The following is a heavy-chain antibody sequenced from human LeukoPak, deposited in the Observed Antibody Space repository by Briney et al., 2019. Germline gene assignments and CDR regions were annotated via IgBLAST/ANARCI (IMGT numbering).Heavy chain of an antibody. D-gene: IGHD1-26*01. CDR2: VYPRGSEI. CDR3: ARHFSLGSEFDY. CDR1: GYTFLNYW. V-gene: IGHV5-51*01. J-gene: IGHJ4*02. Sequence: RHGESLKISCKASGYTFLNYWIAWVRQVPGKGLEWMGSVYPRGSEIRDRPSFQGQVTVSVDKSISTAYLQWSSLKASDTALYYCARHFSLGSEFDYWGQGTPVTVSS.